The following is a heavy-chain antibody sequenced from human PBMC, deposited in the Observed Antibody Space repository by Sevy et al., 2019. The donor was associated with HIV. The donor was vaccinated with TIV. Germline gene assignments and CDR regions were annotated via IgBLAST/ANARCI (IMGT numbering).Heavy chain of an antibody. V-gene: IGHV3-30*04. J-gene: IGHJ6*02. CDR1: GFTFSSYA. CDR3: ARDVWYCSSTSCYQRLYYYYYGMDV. D-gene: IGHD2-2*01. CDR2: ISYDGSNK. Sequence: GSLRLSCAASGFTFSSYAIHWVRQAPGKGLEWVAVISYDGSNKYYADSVKGRFTISRDNSKNTLYLQMNSLRAEDTAVYYCARDVWYCSSTSCYQRLYYYYYGMDVWGQGTTVTVSS.